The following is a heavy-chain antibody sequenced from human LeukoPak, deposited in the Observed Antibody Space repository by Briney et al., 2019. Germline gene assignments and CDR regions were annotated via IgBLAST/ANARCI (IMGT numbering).Heavy chain of an antibody. J-gene: IGHJ4*02. D-gene: IGHD3-9*01. V-gene: IGHV5-51*01. CDR2: IYPGDSDT. Sequence: GESLKISCKGSGYSFTSYWIGWVRQMPGKGLEWMGIIYPGDSDTRYSPSFQGQVTISAAKSISTAYLQWSSLKASDTAMYYCARGGGGYDILTGYYTEDYFDYWGQGTLVTVSS. CDR3: ARGGGGYDILTGYYTEDYFDY. CDR1: GYSFTSYW.